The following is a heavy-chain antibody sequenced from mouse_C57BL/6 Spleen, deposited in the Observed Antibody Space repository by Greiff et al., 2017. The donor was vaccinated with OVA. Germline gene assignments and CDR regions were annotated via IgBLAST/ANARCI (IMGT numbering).Heavy chain of an antibody. V-gene: IGHV1-69*01. CDR1: GYTFTSYW. CDR3: ARAGYYGSSYGGKNY. D-gene: IGHD1-1*01. Sequence: QVQLQQPGAELVMPGASVKLSCKASGYTFTSYWMHWVKQRPGQGLEWIGEIDPSDSYTNYNQKFKGKSTLTVDKSSSTAYMQLSSLTSEDSAVYYGARAGYYGSSYGGKNYWGQGTTLTVSS. J-gene: IGHJ2*01. CDR2: IDPSDSYT.